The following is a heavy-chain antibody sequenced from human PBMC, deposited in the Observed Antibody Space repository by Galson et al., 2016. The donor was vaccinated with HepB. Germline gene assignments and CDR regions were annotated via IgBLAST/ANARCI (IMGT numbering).Heavy chain of an antibody. CDR1: GGTFSSNA. CDR3: ARTRSGSIVATIRDYYYYGMDV. J-gene: IGHJ6*02. Sequence: SVKVSCKASGGTFSSNAISWVRQAPGQGLEWMGGITPIFETANYAQKFQGRVTITADESTSTAYMELSSLRSEDTAVYYCARTRSGSIVATIRDYYYYGMDVWGQGTTVTVSS. V-gene: IGHV1-69*13. CDR2: ITPIFETA. D-gene: IGHD5-12*01.